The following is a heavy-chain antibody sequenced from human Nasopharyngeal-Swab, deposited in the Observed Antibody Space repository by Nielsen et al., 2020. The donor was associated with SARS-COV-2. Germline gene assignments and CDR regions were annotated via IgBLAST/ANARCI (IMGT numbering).Heavy chain of an antibody. D-gene: IGHD6-6*01. V-gene: IGHV1-69*06. CDR2: IIPIFGTA. CDR3: ARDASSSPGGYYFDY. J-gene: IGHJ4*02. Sequence: SVKVSCKASGGTFSSYAISWVRQAPGQGLEWMGGIIPIFGTANYAQKFRGRVTITADKSTSTAYMELSSLRSEDTAVYYCARDASSSPGGYYFDYWGQGTLVTVSS. CDR1: GGTFSSYA.